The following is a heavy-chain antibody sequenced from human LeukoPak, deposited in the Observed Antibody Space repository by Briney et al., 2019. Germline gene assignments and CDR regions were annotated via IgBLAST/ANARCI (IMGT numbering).Heavy chain of an antibody. D-gene: IGHD3-22*01. CDR1: GYTFTSYY. CDR3: ARYYYDSSGYYYFDY. CDR2: INPSGGST. V-gene: IGHV1-46*01. Sequence: ASVKVSCKASGYTFTSYYMHWVRQAPGQGLEWMGIINPSGGSTSYAQKFQGRVTTTRDTSTSTVYMELSSLRSEDTAVYYCARYYYDSSGYYYFDYWGQGTLVTVSS. J-gene: IGHJ4*02.